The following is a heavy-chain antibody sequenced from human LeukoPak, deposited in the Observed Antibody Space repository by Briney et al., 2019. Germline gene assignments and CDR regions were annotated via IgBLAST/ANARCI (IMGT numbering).Heavy chain of an antibody. CDR2: IYTSGNS. CDR3: ASARSSGFCPYYYYMDV. V-gene: IGHV4-4*07. CDR1: SGSISSYY. D-gene: IGHD3-3*01. J-gene: IGHJ6*03. Sequence: SETLSLTCTVSSGSISSYYWSWIRQPAGKGLEWIGRIYTSGNSKYNPSLKSRVTMSVDMSKNQFSLKLSSVTAADTAVYYCASARSSGFCPYYYYMDVWGKGTTVTISS.